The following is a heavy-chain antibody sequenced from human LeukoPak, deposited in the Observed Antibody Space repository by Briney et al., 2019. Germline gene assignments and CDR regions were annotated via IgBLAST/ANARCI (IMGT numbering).Heavy chain of an antibody. CDR1: GFTFSSYA. V-gene: IGHV3-48*01. Sequence: GGSLRLSCAASGFTFSSYAMSWVRQAPGMGLEWVSYISSDSSVMHYGDAVKGRFAISRDNAKNSLYLQMNSLRAEDTAVYYCARKSGSSGYPFDYWGQGTLVTVSS. CDR3: ARKSGSSGYPFDY. CDR2: ISSDSSVM. J-gene: IGHJ4*02. D-gene: IGHD3-22*01.